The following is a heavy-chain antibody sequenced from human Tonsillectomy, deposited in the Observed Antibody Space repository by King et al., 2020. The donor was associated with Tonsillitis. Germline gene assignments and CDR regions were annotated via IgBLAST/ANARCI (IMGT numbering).Heavy chain of an antibody. Sequence: VQLVESGGGVVQPGRSLRLSCAASGFTFSSYAIHWVRQAPGKGLEWVAVISYDGSNKYYADSVKGRFTITRDNSKNTLYLQMNSLRAEDTAVDYCARDMDTFYYSYGMDVWGQGTTVTVSS. J-gene: IGHJ6*02. CDR2: ISYDGSNK. CDR1: GFTFSSYA. D-gene: IGHD3-10*01. CDR3: ARDMDTFYYSYGMDV. V-gene: IGHV3-30-3*01.